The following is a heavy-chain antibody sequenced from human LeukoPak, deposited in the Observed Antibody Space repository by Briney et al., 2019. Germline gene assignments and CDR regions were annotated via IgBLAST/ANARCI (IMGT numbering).Heavy chain of an antibody. CDR1: GFTFSSYS. Sequence: PGGSLRLSCAASGFTFSSYSMNWVRQAPGKGLEWVSYISSSSSTIYYADSVKGRFTISRDNAKNSLYLQMNSLRAEDTAVYYCARARTYCSSTSCYGGACDIWGQGTMVTVSS. CDR3: ARARTYCSSTSCYGGACDI. D-gene: IGHD2-2*01. J-gene: IGHJ3*02. V-gene: IGHV3-48*01. CDR2: ISSSSSTI.